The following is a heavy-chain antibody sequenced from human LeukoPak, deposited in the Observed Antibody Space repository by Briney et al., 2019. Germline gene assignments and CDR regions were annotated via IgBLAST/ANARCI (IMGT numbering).Heavy chain of an antibody. CDR3: GNLDTPMGY. Sequence: GGSLRLSCAASGFTFSSYWMHWVRQAPGKGLVWVSGINSDGSSTTYADSVKGRFTISRDNAKNTLYLQMNSLRAEDTAVYYCGNLDTPMGYWGQGTLVTVSS. CDR1: GFTFSSYW. V-gene: IGHV3-74*01. D-gene: IGHD5-18*01. J-gene: IGHJ4*02. CDR2: INSDGSST.